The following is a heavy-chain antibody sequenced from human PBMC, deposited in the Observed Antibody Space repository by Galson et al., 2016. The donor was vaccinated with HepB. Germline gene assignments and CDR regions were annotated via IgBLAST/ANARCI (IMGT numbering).Heavy chain of an antibody. V-gene: IGHV1-69*06. J-gene: IGHJ6*03. CDR3: AREPRYCTSTSCDIGYYYMDV. CDR2: IIPIFGTT. CDR1: GGTIINYS. D-gene: IGHD2-2*01. Sequence: SVKVSCKGSGGTIINYSISWVRQAPGQGLEWMGVIIPIFGTTKYAQQFQGRVTITADKSTNTAYMELSSLMSEDTAVYYCAREPRYCTSTSCDIGYYYMDVWGNGTTVTVSS.